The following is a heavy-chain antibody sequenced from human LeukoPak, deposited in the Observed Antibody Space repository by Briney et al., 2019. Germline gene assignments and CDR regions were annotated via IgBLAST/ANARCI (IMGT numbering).Heavy chain of an antibody. CDR2: VHLDGRT. V-gene: IGHV4-4*02. J-gene: IGHJ4*02. D-gene: IGHD3-3*01. CDR3: AREGGFYRPLDY. CDR1: GGSVSSTNW. Sequence: SETLSLTCAVSGGSVSSTNWWTWFRQPPGKGLEWIGEVHLDGRTNYNPSLTGRLTMSVDLYENRISLKLTSVTAADTAVYYCAREGGFYRPLDYSGQGTLVTVSS.